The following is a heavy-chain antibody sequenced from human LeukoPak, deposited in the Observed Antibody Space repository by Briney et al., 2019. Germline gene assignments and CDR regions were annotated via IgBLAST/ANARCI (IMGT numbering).Heavy chain of an antibody. CDR3: ARAGPSSSWHQFDY. V-gene: IGHV3-66*01. CDR2: TYSGDTT. D-gene: IGHD6-13*01. CDR1: GFIVRSNH. Sequence: PGGSLRLSCAAFGFIVRSNHINWVRQAPGKGLEWVSITYSGDTTYYADSVKGRFIISRDNSKNTLYLQMNSLRAEDTAVYYCARAGPSSSWHQFDYWGQGTLVTVSS. J-gene: IGHJ4*02.